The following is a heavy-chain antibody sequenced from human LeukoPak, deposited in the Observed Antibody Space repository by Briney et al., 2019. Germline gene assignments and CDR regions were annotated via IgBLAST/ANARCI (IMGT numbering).Heavy chain of an antibody. Sequence: GGSLRLSCAASGFTFSSYAMSWVRQAPGKGLEWVSSISGSGGSTYYADSVKGRFTISRDNSKNTLYLQMNSLRAEDTAVYYCAKFGYSDWLSHFDYWGQGTLVTVSS. CDR2: ISGSGGST. D-gene: IGHD3-9*01. V-gene: IGHV3-23*01. CDR1: GFTFSSYA. J-gene: IGHJ4*02. CDR3: AKFGYSDWLSHFDY.